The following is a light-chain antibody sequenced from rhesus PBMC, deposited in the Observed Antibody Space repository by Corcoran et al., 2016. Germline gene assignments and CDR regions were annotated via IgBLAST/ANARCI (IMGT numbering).Light chain of an antibody. CDR1: QAISNW. J-gene: IGKJ3*01. V-gene: IGKV1-69*01. CDR2: RAS. CDR3: QQHDNSPFT. Sequence: DIQLTQSPSSLSASVGDRVTITCRASQAISNWLAWYQPKPGRAPQLLIYRASNLQTGVPSRFRGSGSGTGFTLAISSLQPEDFATYFCQQHDNSPFTFGPGTKLDIK.